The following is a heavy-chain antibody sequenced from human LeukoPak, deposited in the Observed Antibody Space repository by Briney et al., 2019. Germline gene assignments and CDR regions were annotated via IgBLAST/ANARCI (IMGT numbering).Heavy chain of an antibody. V-gene: IGHV4-59*01. CDR3: ARSYRFYPYGSSWYDYYGMDV. CDR1: GDSISSYY. D-gene: IGHD6-13*01. CDR2: IYYSGIT. J-gene: IGHJ6*02. Sequence: PSETLSLTCTVSGDSISSYYWSWIRQPPGKGLEWIGYIYYSGITNYNPSLKSRVTISVDTSKNQFSLKLSSVTAADTAVYYCARSYRFYPYGSSWYDYYGMDVWGQGTTVTVSS.